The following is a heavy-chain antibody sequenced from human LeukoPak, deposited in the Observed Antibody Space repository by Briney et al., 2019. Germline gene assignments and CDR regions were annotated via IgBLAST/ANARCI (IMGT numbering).Heavy chain of an antibody. V-gene: IGHV4-59*01. CDR2: IYNSGNT. D-gene: IGHD3-16*01. CDR1: GGFINSYY. J-gene: IGHJ5*02. Sequence: PSETLSLTCTVSGGFINSYYWTWIRQPPGKGLEWIGNIYNSGNTNYNPSLKSRVTISVDTSKNQFSLKLNSVAAADTAVYYCARESGSYLWRSWLNPWGQGTLVTVSS. CDR3: ARESGSYLWRSWLNP.